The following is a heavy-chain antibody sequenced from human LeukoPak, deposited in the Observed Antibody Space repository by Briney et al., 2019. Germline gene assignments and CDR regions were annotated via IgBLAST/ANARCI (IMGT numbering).Heavy chain of an antibody. V-gene: IGHV3-30*04. CDR3: AREEDSSGYYQLDY. D-gene: IGHD3-22*01. CDR2: ISYDGSNK. CDR1: GFTFSSYA. Sequence: PVGSLRLSCAASGFTFSSYAMHWVRQAPGKGLEWVAVISYDGSNKYYADSVKGRFTISRDNSKNTLYLQMNSLRAEDTAVYYCAREEDSSGYYQLDYWGQGTLVTVSS. J-gene: IGHJ4*02.